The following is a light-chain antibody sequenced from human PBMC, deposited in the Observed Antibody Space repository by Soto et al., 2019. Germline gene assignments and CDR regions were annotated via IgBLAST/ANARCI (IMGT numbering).Light chain of an antibody. V-gene: IGKV3D-20*02. J-gene: IGKJ5*01. CDR2: GAS. CDR3: QQRSNWIT. CDR1: QSVSSSY. Sequence: EIVLTQSPGTLSLSPGERATLSCRASQSVSSSYLAWYQQKPGQAPRLLIYGASNRATGIPGRFSGSGSGTDFTLTISSLEPEDFAVYYCQQRSNWITFGQGTRLEI.